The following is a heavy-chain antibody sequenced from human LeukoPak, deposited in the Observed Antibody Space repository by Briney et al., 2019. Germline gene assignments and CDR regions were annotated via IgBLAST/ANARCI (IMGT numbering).Heavy chain of an antibody. Sequence: GESLKISCKGSGYRFTSYWISWVRQMPGKGLEWMGRIDPSDFYTNYSPSFQGHVTISADKSISTAYLQWSSLKASDTAMYYCASHRSVHPLDYWGQGTLVTVSS. D-gene: IGHD2-15*01. J-gene: IGHJ4*02. CDR3: ASHRSVHPLDY. V-gene: IGHV5-10-1*01. CDR2: IDPSDFYT. CDR1: GYRFTSYW.